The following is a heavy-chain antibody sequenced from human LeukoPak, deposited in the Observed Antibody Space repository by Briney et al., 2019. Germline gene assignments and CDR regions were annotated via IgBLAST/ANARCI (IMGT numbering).Heavy chain of an antibody. D-gene: IGHD5-18*01. J-gene: IGHJ6*03. CDR1: GYTFTGYY. Sequence: ASVKVSCQASGYTFTGYYMHWVRQAPGQGLEWMGWINPNRGGTNYPQQFHGGVTMTRNTSIRTAFMELSKLRYHDSAGSLFARVVWDTAMVTHYYYYYMDVWGKGTTVTVSS. CDR2: INPNRGGT. V-gene: IGHV1-2*02. CDR3: ARVVWDTAMVTHYYYYYMDV.